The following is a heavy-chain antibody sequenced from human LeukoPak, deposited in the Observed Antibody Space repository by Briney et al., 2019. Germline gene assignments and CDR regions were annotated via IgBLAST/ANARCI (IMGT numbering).Heavy chain of an antibody. J-gene: IGHJ6*03. D-gene: IGHD6-25*01. V-gene: IGHV3-48*01. CDR2: IGTSTTTI. Sequence: GGSLRLSCAASGFTFSSYTMDWVRQPPGKGLEWVSNIGTSTTTIYYADSVKGRFTISRDNAKNSLYLQMNSLRADDTAVYYCARFAAGGSYYYYMDVWGKGTTVTVSS. CDR1: GFTFSSYT. CDR3: ARFAAGGSYYYYMDV.